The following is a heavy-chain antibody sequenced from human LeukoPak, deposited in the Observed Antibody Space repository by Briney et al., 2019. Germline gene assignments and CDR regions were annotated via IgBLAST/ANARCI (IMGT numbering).Heavy chain of an antibody. CDR2: IKQDGSEK. D-gene: IGHD1-26*01. CDR1: GFTFSTYW. V-gene: IGHV3-7*01. Sequence: GGSLRLSCAASGFTFSTYWMSWVRQAPGKGLEWVANIKQDGSEKYYVDSAKGRFTISRDNAKNSLYLQMNSLRAEDTAVYYCAKRIVGPYFYYFDYWGQGTLVTVSS. J-gene: IGHJ4*02. CDR3: AKRIVGPYFYYFDY.